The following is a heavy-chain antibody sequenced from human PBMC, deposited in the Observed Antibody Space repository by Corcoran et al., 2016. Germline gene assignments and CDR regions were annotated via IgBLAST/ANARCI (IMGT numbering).Heavy chain of an antibody. CDR2: IRSKANSYAT. D-gene: IGHD2-2*01. CDR3: TPSMYCSSTSCSSYYFDY. CDR1: GFTFSGSA. V-gene: IGHV3-73*02. J-gene: IGHJ4*02. Sequence: EVQLVESGGGLVQPGGSLKLSCAASGFTFSGSAMHWVRQASGTGLEWVGRIRSKANSYATAYAASGKGRFTISRDDSKNTAYLQMNSLKTEDTGVYSCTPSMYCSSTSCSSYYFDYWGQGTLVTVSS.